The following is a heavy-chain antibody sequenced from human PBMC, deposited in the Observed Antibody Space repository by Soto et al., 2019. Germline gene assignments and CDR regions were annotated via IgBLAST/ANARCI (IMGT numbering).Heavy chain of an antibody. V-gene: IGHV3-30-3*01. J-gene: IGHJ6*02. CDR1: GFTFSSYA. CDR3: ARKTGSYYYYYGMDV. Sequence: SLRLSCAASGFTFSSYAMHWVRQAPGKGLEWVAVISYDGSNKYYADSVKGRFTISRDNSKNTLYLQMNSLRAEDTAVYYCARKTGSYYYYYGMDVWGQGTTVTVSS. CDR2: ISYDGSNK. D-gene: IGHD1-26*01.